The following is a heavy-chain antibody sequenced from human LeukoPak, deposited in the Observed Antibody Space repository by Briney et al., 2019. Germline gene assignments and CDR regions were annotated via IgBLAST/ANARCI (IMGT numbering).Heavy chain of an antibody. V-gene: IGHV4-30-2*01. CDR2: IYHSGST. CDR3: ARALEGYSSSWYYYFDY. J-gene: IGHJ4*02. CDR1: GGSISSGGYS. D-gene: IGHD6-13*01. Sequence: SETLSLTCAVSGGSISSGGYSWSWIRQPPGKGLEWIGYIYHSGSTYYNPSLKSRVTISVHRSKNQFSLKLSSVTAADTAVYYCARALEGYSSSWYYYFDYWGQGTLVTVSS.